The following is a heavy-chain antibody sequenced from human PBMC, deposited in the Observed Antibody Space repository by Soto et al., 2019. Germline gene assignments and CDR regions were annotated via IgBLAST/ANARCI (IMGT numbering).Heavy chain of an antibody. J-gene: IGHJ4*01. CDR3: ARAKLEPGELDY. CDR1: GFTFSSYW. Sequence: PGGSLRLSCAASGFTFSSYWMHWVRQAPGKGLVWVSRINSDGSSTSYADSVKGRFTISRDNAKNTLYLQMNSLRAEDTAVYYCARAKLEPGELDYWGHGTLVTVSS. CDR2: INSDGSST. D-gene: IGHD1-1*01. V-gene: IGHV3-74*01.